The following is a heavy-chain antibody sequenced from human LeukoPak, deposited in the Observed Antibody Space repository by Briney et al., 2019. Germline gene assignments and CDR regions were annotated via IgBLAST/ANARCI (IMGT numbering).Heavy chain of an antibody. D-gene: IGHD4-17*01. CDR2: IYYSGST. J-gene: IGHJ5*02. Sequence: SETLSLTCTVSGGSISSSSYYWGWIRQPPGKGLEWIGSIYYSGSTYYNPSLKSRVTISVDTSKNQFSLKLTSVTAADTAVYYCAGDYGDLLTGIRFDTWGQGTLVTVSS. CDR1: GGSISSSSYY. V-gene: IGHV4-39*01. CDR3: AGDYGDLLTGIRFDT.